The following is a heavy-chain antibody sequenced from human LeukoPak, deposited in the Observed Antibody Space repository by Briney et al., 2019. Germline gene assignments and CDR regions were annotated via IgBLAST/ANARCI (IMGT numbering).Heavy chain of an antibody. CDR2: IDHRGDT. CDR3: ARGATISETGYFDF. J-gene: IGHJ4*03. Sequence: PSETLSLTCAVDGGSFSRYYWSWIRQSPGKGLEWIAEIDHRGDTNYNPSVKSRVTVSVDTSKNQFSLKMRSLSAADTALYYCARGATISETGYFDFWGQGTLVTASS. CDR1: GGSFSRYY. V-gene: IGHV4-34*01. D-gene: IGHD5-24*01.